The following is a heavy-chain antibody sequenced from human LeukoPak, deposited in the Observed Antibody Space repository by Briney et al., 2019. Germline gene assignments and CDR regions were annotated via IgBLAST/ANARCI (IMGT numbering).Heavy chain of an antibody. V-gene: IGHV4-34*01. CDR3: AGHGSVIAALHY. J-gene: IGHJ4*02. Sequence: SETLSLTCAVYGGSFSGYYWSWIRQPPGKGLEWIGEINHSGSTNYNPSLKSRVTMSVDTSKNQFSLKLSSVTAADTAVYYCAGHGSVIAALHYWGQGTLVTVSS. CDR2: INHSGST. D-gene: IGHD6-6*01. CDR1: GGSFSGYY.